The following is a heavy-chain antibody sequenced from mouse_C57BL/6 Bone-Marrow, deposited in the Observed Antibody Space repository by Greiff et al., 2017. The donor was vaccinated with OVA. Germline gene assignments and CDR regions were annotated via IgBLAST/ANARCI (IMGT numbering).Heavy chain of an antibody. D-gene: IGHD4-1*02. CDR3: AINWDWYFDV. CDR2: IWSGGST. V-gene: IGHV2-4*01. CDR1: GFSLTSYG. Sequence: QVQLKQSGPGLVQPSQSLSITCTVSGFSLTSYGVHWVRQPPGKGLAWLGVIWSGGSTDYNAAFISRLSISKDNSKRQVFFKMNSLQADDTAIYYCAINWDWYFDVWGTGTTVTVSS. J-gene: IGHJ1*03.